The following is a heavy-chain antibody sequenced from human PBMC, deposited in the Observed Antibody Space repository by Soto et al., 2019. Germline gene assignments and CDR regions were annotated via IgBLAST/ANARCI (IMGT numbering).Heavy chain of an antibody. D-gene: IGHD6-13*01. V-gene: IGHV3-23*01. Sequence: EVQLLESGGGLVQPGGPLRLSCEASGFTFSSYPMSWARKAPGKGLEWVSAISGSGGSTYYADSVKGRFTISRDNSKNTLYLQMNSLRAEDTAVYYCAKGRPPGAAAPFDYWGQGTLVTVSS. CDR1: GFTFSSYP. J-gene: IGHJ4*02. CDR2: ISGSGGST. CDR3: AKGRPPGAAAPFDY.